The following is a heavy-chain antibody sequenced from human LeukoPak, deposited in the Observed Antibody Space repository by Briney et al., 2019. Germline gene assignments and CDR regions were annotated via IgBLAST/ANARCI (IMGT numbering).Heavy chain of an antibody. D-gene: IGHD7-27*01. V-gene: IGHV3-7*01. J-gene: IGHJ4*02. CDR1: GFTFSSYW. CDR2: IKQDGSEK. Sequence: PGGPLRLSCAASGFTFSSYWMSWVRQDPGKGLEWVANIKQDGSEKYYVDSVKGRFTISRDSAKNSLYLQMNSLRAEDTAVYYCARNPSAHGEFDYWGQGTLVTVSS. CDR3: ARNPSAHGEFDY.